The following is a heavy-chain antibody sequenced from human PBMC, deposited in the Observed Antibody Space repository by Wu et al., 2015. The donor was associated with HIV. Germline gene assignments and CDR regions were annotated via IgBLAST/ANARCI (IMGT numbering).Heavy chain of an antibody. CDR3: ARGRLSLIAVVDLSSGDAFDI. Sequence: QVQLVQSGAEVKKPGASVKVSCKASGYTFTSYDINWVRQATGQGLEWMGWMNPNSGNTGYAQKFQGRVTMTRNTSISTAYMELSSLRSEDTAVYYCARGRLSLIAVVDLSSGDAFDIWGQGTMVTVSS. V-gene: IGHV1-8*01. CDR1: GYTFTSYD. J-gene: IGHJ3*02. D-gene: IGHD6-19*01. CDR2: MNPNSGNT.